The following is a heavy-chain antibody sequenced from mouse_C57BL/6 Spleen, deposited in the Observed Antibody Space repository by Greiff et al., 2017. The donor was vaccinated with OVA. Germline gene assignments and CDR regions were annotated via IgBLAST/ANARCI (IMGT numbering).Heavy chain of an antibody. CDR1: GYTFTSYW. V-gene: IGHV1-50*01. D-gene: IGHD2-4*01. CDR2: IDPSDSYT. Sequence: VQLQQPGAELVKPGASVKLSCKASGYTFTSYWMQWVKQRPGQGLEWIGEIDPSDSYTNYNQKFKGKATLTVDTSSSTAYMQLSSLTSEDSAVYYCARREIYYDYDWYFDVWGTGTTVTVSS. CDR3: ARREIYYDYDWYFDV. J-gene: IGHJ1*03.